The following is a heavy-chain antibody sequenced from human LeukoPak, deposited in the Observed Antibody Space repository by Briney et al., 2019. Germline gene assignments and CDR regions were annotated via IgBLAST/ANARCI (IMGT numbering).Heavy chain of an antibody. CDR2: INPDSGGT. V-gene: IGHV1-2*02. J-gene: IGHJ4*02. D-gene: IGHD5-12*01. CDR1: GYTFTGFY. Sequence: GASVKVSCKASGYTFTGFYMHWVRQAPGQGLEWMGWINPDSGGTNYAQKFQGRVTVTRDTSISTAYMELSRLTSDDTAVCYCARLNSGYDYFDYWGQGTLVTVSS. CDR3: ARLNSGYDYFDY.